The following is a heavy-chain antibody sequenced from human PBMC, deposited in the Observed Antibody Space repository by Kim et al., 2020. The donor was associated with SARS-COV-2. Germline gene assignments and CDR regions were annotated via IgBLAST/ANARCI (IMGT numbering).Heavy chain of an antibody. Sequence: GGSLRLSCAASGFTFSSYAMSWVRQAPGKGLEWVSAISGSGGSTYYADSVKGRFTISRDNSKNTLYLQMNSLRAEDTAVYYCAKDGNSGYLPHWFDPWGQGTLVTVSS. CDR3: AKDGNSGYLPHWFDP. V-gene: IGHV3-23*01. D-gene: IGHD3-22*01. CDR1: GFTFSSYA. J-gene: IGHJ5*02. CDR2: ISGSGGST.